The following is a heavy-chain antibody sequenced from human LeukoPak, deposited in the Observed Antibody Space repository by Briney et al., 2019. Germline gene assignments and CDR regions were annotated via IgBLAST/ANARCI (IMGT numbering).Heavy chain of an antibody. CDR2: IDPSDSYT. CDR3: AIRGGSGAEGSFDY. V-gene: IGHV5-10-1*01. D-gene: IGHD3-3*01. CDR1: GYSFTSYW. J-gene: IGHJ4*02. Sequence: PGGSLRLSCKGSGYSFTSYWISWVRQMPGKGLEWMGRIDPSDSYTNYSPSFQGHVPISADKSISTAYLQWSSLKASDTAIYYCAIRGGSGAEGSFDYWGQRTLVTVSS.